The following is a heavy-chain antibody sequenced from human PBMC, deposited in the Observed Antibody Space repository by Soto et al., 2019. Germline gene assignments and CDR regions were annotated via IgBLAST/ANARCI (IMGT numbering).Heavy chain of an antibody. CDR2: IHHSGST. CDR3: ARSFGWYAIDH. CDR1: SGSITSEQR. D-gene: IGHD6-19*01. J-gene: IGHJ4*02. V-gene: IGHV4-4*02. Sequence: MQLQESGPGLVKPSETLSLICTVSSGSITSEQRWSWVRQPPGKGLEWIGEIHHSGSTNENPSLRSRVTMSVDKSKNQFSLKLNSVTAADTAVYFCARSFGWYAIDHWGQGTLVIVSS.